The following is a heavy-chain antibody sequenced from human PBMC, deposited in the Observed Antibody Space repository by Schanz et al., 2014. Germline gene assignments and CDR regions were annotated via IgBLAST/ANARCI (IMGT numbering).Heavy chain of an antibody. V-gene: IGHV3-30*04. Sequence: QVQLVESGGGVVQPGRSLRLSCAASGFTFGSYPIHWVRQAPGKGLEWVAVISHDGNNKYYGDSVKGRFTISRDNSKNTVYLLMNSLRFLVSPFYYCARVVAAAPQGFPYWGRGTLVTVSS. CDR2: ISHDGNNK. J-gene: IGHJ4*02. CDR3: ARVVAAAPQGFPY. D-gene: IGHD2-15*01. CDR1: GFTFGSYP.